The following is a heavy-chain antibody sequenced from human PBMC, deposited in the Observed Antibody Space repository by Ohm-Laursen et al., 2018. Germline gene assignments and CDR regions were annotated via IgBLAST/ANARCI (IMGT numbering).Heavy chain of an antibody. CDR2: MNPKSGDT. Sequence: ASVKVSCKASGYTFSSYGINWVRQASGQGLEWMGWMNPKSGDTGYAHKFQDRVTMARNASISTANMEMSSLRSEDTAVYYCARGRLSGTRRALDIWGQGTMVTVSS. V-gene: IGHV1-8*01. J-gene: IGHJ3*02. D-gene: IGHD1-7*01. CDR1: GYTFSSYG. CDR3: ARGRLSGTRRALDI.